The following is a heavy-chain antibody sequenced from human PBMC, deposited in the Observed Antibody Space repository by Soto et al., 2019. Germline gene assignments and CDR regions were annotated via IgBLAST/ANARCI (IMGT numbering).Heavy chain of an antibody. CDR1: GFTFSIYT. CDR3: ERVRSGGSGYFDY. V-gene: IGHV3-21*01. D-gene: IGHD2-15*01. CDR2: ISDTSSHI. Sequence: EVQLLESGGGLGKHGGSLRLSCAASGFTFSIYTMTWVRQAPGKGLEWVSSISDTSSHIYYSDSGEGQFKVSRDNDKNSLYLQVNSQRAEDTAVYYCERVRSGGSGYFDYWGQGTLVTVSS. J-gene: IGHJ4*02.